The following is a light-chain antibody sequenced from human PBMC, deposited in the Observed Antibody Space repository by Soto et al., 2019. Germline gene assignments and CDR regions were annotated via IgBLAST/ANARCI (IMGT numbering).Light chain of an antibody. V-gene: IGKV1-5*03. CDR3: QQYSSYPMYT. J-gene: IGKJ2*01. CDR1: QGISNW. CDR2: EAS. Sequence: DIPMTQSPSTLSASVGDRVTITCRASQGISNWLAWYQQKPGKAPNLLIYEASGLESGVPSRFSGSGSGTEFTLTISSLQPDDFATYYCQQYSSYPMYTFGQGTKLEIK.